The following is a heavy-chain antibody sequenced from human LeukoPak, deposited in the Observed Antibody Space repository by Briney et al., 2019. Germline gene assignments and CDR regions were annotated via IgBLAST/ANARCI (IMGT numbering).Heavy chain of an antibody. J-gene: IGHJ4*02. D-gene: IGHD3-10*01. CDR2: ISGSGGST. Sequence: PGGSLRLSCAASGFTFSSYAMKRVRQAPGKGLEWVSAISGSGGSTYYADSVKGRFTISRDNSKNTLYLQMNSLRAGDTAVYYCARELGWLVDYWGQGTLVTVSS. CDR3: ARELGWLVDY. V-gene: IGHV3-23*01. CDR1: GFTFSSYA.